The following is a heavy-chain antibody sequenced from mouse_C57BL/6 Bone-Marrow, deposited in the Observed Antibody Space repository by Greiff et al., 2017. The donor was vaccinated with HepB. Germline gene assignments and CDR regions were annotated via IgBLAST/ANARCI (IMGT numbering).Heavy chain of an antibody. J-gene: IGHJ3*01. Sequence: DVMLVESGGGLVQPGGSMKLSCAASGFTFSDAWMDWVRQSPEKGLEWVAEIRNKANNHATYYAESVKGRFTISRDDSKSSVYLQMNSLRAEDTGIYYCTRCYGSRVWFAYWGQGTLVTVSA. V-gene: IGHV6-6*01. D-gene: IGHD1-1*01. CDR2: IRNKANNHAT. CDR3: TRCYGSRVWFAY. CDR1: GFTFSDAW.